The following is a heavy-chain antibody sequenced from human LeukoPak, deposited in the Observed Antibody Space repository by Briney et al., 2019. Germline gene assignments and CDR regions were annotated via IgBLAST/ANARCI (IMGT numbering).Heavy chain of an antibody. V-gene: IGHV1-18*01. CDR1: GYTFTSYG. CDR3: AITTGTVVYYYYGMDV. D-gene: IGHD3-9*01. Sequence: ASVTVSCTASGYTFTSYGISWVRQAPGQGLEWMGWISAYNGNTNYAQKLQGRVTMTTDTSTSTAYMELRSLRSDDTAVYYCAITTGTVVYYYYGMDVWGQGTTVTVSS. J-gene: IGHJ6*02. CDR2: ISAYNGNT.